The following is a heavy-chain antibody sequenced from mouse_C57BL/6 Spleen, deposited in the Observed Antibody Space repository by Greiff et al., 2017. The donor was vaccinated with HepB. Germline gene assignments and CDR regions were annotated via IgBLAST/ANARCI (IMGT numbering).Heavy chain of an antibody. D-gene: IGHD2-4*01. J-gene: IGHJ4*01. V-gene: IGHV1-82*01. CDR1: GYAFSSSW. CDR3: ANDYDGHYYAMDY. CDR2: IYPGDGDT. Sequence: VQLQQSGPELVKPGASVKISCKASGYAFSSSWMNWVKQRPGKGLEWIGRIYPGDGDTNYNGKFKGKATLTADKSSSTAYMQLSSLTSEDSAVYFCANDYDGHYYAMDYWGQGTSVTVSS.